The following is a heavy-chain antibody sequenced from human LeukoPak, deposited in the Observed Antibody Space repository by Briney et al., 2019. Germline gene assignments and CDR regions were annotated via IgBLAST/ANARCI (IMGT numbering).Heavy chain of an antibody. CDR2: ISSSSSYI. D-gene: IGHD3-10*01. V-gene: IGHV3-21*04. J-gene: IGHJ3*02. Sequence: GGSLRLSCAASGFTFSSYSMNWVRQAPGKGLEWVSSISSSSSYIYYADSVKGRFTISRDNAKNSLYLQMNSLRAEDTAVYYCARDSDGGVISWGLAFDIWGQGTMVTVSS. CDR1: GFTFSSYS. CDR3: ARDSDGGVISWGLAFDI.